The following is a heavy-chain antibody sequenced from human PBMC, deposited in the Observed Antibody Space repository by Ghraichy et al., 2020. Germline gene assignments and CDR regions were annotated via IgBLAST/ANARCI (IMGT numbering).Heavy chain of an antibody. Sequence: WGSLRLSCAASGFTFSSYAMSWVRQAPGKGLEWVSGISGSGGSTNYADSVKGRFAFSRDNSKNTLYLQMNSLRAEDTAVYYCAKSLYGGLDYWGQGTLVTVSS. V-gene: IGHV3-23*01. CDR3: AKSLYGGLDY. CDR2: ISGSGGST. J-gene: IGHJ4*02. CDR1: GFTFSSYA. D-gene: IGHD4-17*01.